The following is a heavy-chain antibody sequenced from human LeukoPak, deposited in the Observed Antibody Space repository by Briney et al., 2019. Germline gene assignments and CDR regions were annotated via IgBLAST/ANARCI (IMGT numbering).Heavy chain of an antibody. J-gene: IGHJ4*02. D-gene: IGHD3-16*01. CDR2: ITASGGDT. CDR3: ANPYDDLRLLGQ. CDR1: GFTFSTYA. Sequence: GGSLRLSCAGSGFTFSTYAMNWVRQAPGKGLEWVSSITASGGDTYYADSVKGRFSISRDNSKSTLSLQMSSLRAEDMAVYYCANPYDDLRLLGQWGQGNPGHRLL. V-gene: IGHV3-23*01.